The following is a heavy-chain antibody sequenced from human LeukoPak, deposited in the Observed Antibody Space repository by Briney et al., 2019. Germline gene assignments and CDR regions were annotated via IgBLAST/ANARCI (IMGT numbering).Heavy chain of an antibody. CDR3: ASATWYYYDSSGYYG. CDR2: INHSGST. CDR1: GGSFSGYY. D-gene: IGHD3-22*01. J-gene: IGHJ4*02. V-gene: IGHV4-34*01. Sequence: SETLSLTCAVYGGSFSGYYWSWIRQPPGKGLEWIGEINHSGSTNYNPSLKSRVTISVDTSKNQFSLKLSSVTAVDTAVYYCASATWYYYDSSGYYGWGQGTLVTVSS.